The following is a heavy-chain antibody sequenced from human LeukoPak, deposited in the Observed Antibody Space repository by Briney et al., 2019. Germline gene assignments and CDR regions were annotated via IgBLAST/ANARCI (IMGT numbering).Heavy chain of an antibody. CDR1: GFSFSSHA. V-gene: IGHV3-23*01. Sequence: GGSLRLSCATSGFSFSSHAMTWVRQAPGKGLEWLSAISISGDDTYYADSVKGRFTISRDNSKNTLYLQMNSLRVEDTAFYYCARDLAYSRLDYWGQGMLVTVSS. J-gene: IGHJ4*02. D-gene: IGHD5-18*01. CDR3: ARDLAYSRLDY. CDR2: ISISGDDT.